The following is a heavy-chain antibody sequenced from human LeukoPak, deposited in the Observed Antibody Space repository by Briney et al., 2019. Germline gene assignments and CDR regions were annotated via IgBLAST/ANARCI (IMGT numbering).Heavy chain of an antibody. J-gene: IGHJ4*02. CDR3: ARGGYYYGSGAFDY. CDR2: MNPNSGNT. Sequence: ASVKVSCKASGYTFTGYYIHWVRQATGQGLEWMGWMNPNSGNTGYAQKFQGRVTMTRNTSISTAYMELSSLRSEDTAVYYCARGGYYYGSGAFDYWGQGTLVTVSS. V-gene: IGHV1-8*02. CDR1: GYTFTGYY. D-gene: IGHD3-10*01.